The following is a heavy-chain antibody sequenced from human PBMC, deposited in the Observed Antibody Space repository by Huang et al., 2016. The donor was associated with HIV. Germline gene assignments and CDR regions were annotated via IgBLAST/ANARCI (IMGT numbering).Heavy chain of an antibody. D-gene: IGHD3-16*01. V-gene: IGHV4-34*01. CDR2: INNRGST. J-gene: IGHJ5*02. CDR1: GVSFSGYY. CDR3: ERGVMITFGGPFDP. Sequence: QVQLQQWGAGLLKPSETLSLTCAVYGVSFSGYYWNWIRQSPTKGLEWNGQINNRGSTNDNPTLKSGVTISVDKSMIQCSLKLTSVADAGTAVYYCERGVMITFGGPFDPWGHGNLVTVSS.